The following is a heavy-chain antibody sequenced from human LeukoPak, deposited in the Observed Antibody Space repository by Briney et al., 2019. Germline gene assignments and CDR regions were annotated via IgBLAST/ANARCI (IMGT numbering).Heavy chain of an antibody. V-gene: IGHV3-33*06. D-gene: IGHD2-8*02. CDR3: AKGVGRTSGRNPDY. Sequence: GGSLRLSCAASGFTFNTYGMHWVRQAPGRGLEWVAVIWYDGSEKYYAESVKGRFTISRDNSKNTLSLQMNSLRVEDTAMYYCAKGVGRTSGRNPDYWGQGTLVTVSS. J-gene: IGHJ4*02. CDR2: IWYDGSEK. CDR1: GFTFNTYG.